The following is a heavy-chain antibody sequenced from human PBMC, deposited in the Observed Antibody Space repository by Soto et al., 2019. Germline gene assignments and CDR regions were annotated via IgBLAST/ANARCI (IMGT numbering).Heavy chain of an antibody. V-gene: IGHV4-34*01. Sequence: QVQLQQWGAGLLKPSETLSLTCAVYGGSFSGYYWNWIRQPPGKGLEWIGEISHSGSTKYNPSLETRVTISVDTSKNQFSLKLTSLTAADTAVYYCARVGSGTTRKYWYFDLWGRGTLVTVSS. CDR3: ARVGSGTTRKYWYFDL. CDR2: ISHSGST. CDR1: GGSFSGYY. J-gene: IGHJ2*01. D-gene: IGHD3-10*01.